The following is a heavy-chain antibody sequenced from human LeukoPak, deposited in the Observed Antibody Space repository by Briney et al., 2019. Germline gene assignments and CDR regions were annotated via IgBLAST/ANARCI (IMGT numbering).Heavy chain of an antibody. CDR3: ARRSWGVYYFDY. CDR2: IYTSGST. CDR1: GGSISRYY. Sequence: SETLSLTCPLSGGSISRYYWSWIRQPPGKGLEWIGYIYTSGSTNYNPSLKSRVTISVDTSKNQFSLKLSAVTAADTAVYYCARRSWGVYYFDYWGQGTLVTVSS. D-gene: IGHD3-10*01. V-gene: IGHV4-4*09. J-gene: IGHJ4*02.